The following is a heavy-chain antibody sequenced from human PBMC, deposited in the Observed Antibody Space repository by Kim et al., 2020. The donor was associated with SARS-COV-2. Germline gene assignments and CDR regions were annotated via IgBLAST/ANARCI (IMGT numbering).Heavy chain of an antibody. Sequence: GGSLRLSCAASGFTFSSYALSWVRQAPGKGLEWVSSISGSGGDTSYADSVQGRFTISRDNSKNVLNLEMNSLRADDTALYYCAKVTTITAPFYDYWGQG. J-gene: IGHJ4*02. CDR2: ISGSGGDT. CDR1: GFTFSSYA. D-gene: IGHD4-4*01. V-gene: IGHV3-23*01. CDR3: AKVTTITAPFYDY.